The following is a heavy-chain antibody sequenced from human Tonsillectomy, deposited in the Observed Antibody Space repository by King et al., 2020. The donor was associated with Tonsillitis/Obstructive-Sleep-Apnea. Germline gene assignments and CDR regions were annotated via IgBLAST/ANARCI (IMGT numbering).Heavy chain of an antibody. CDR2: IYFTGST. Sequence: VQLQESGPGLVKPSETLSLTCTVSGGSISTYYWSWIRQPPGKGLEWIGFIYFTGSTNYNPSLKSRVTISVDTSKNQLSLKLSSVTAADTAVYYCARETSDLSAFDIWGQGTMVTVSS. D-gene: IGHD1-1*01. CDR3: ARETSDLSAFDI. V-gene: IGHV4-59*01. J-gene: IGHJ3*02. CDR1: GGSISTYY.